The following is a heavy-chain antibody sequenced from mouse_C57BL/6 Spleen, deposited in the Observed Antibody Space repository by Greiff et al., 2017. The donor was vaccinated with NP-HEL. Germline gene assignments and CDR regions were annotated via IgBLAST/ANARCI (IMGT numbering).Heavy chain of an antibody. Sequence: QVQLQQPGAELVMPGASVKLSCKASGYTFTSYWMHWVKQRPGQGLEWIGEIDPSDSYTNYNQKFKGKSTLTVDKSSSTAYMQLSSLTSEDSAVYYCALYYGSSYVAMDYWGLGTSVTVSS. V-gene: IGHV1-69*01. CDR2: IDPSDSYT. CDR3: ALYYGSSYVAMDY. D-gene: IGHD1-1*01. J-gene: IGHJ4*01. CDR1: GYTFTSYW.